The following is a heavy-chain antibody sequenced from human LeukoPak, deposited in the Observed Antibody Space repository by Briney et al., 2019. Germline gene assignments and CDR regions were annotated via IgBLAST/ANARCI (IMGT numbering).Heavy chain of an antibody. CDR1: GYTFTGYY. Sequence: ASVKVSCKASGYTFTGYYMHWVRQAPGQGLEWMGRIIPIFGTANYAQKFQGRVTITTDESTSTAYMELSSLRSEDTAVYYCARDRGYYYYYMDVWGKGTTVTVSS. V-gene: IGHV1-69*05. CDR3: ARDRGYYYYYMDV. J-gene: IGHJ6*03. D-gene: IGHD3-10*01. CDR2: IIPIFGTA.